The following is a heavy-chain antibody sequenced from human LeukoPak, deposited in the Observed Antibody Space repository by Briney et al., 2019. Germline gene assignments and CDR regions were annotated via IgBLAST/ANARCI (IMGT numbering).Heavy chain of an antibody. Sequence: QSGGSLRLFCTVSGLPFSDYSLRWVSQVPGRGMECVGFIRISAYGATTEYAAHVQDRFTISRDDSKSLAYLQMNTLKTEDTAVYYCATHRLESHDIQFDYWGQGALVIVSS. CDR1: GLPFSDYS. CDR2: IRISAYGATT. D-gene: IGHD1-1*01. J-gene: IGHJ4*02. V-gene: IGHV3-49*04. CDR3: ATHRLESHDIQFDY.